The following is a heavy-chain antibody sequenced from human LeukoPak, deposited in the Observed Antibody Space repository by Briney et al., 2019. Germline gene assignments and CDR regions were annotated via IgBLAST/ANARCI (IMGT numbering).Heavy chain of an antibody. D-gene: IGHD3-22*01. V-gene: IGHV3-72*01. J-gene: IGHJ4*02. CDR2: TRKKAKGYTT. CDR1: GFTLSDYY. CDR3: ARAQSDSSGYYYVGDY. Sequence: PGGSLRLSCAASGFTLSDYYMDWVRQAPGQGLEWVARTRKKAKGYTTEHAASVKGRFTISRDDSKNSVDLQMNSLITEDTAVYYCARAQSDSSGYYYVGDYWGQGTLVTVSS.